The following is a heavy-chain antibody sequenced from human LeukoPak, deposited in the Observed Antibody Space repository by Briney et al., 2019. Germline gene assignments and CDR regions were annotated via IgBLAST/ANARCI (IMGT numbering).Heavy chain of an antibody. Sequence: KPSETLSFTCTVSGGSISSSSYYWGWIRQPPGKRLEWIGSIYYSGSTYYNPSLKGRVTISVDTSKNQFSLKLSSVTAADTAVYYCARGGITMVRGVKDNWFDPWGQGTLVTVSS. D-gene: IGHD3-10*01. CDR1: GGSISSSSYY. CDR3: ARGGITMVRGVKDNWFDP. CDR2: IYYSGST. V-gene: IGHV4-39*01. J-gene: IGHJ5*02.